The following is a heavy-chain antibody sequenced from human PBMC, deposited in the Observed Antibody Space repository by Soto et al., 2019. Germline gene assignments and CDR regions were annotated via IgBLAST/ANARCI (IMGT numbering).Heavy chain of an antibody. D-gene: IGHD6-13*01. CDR3: ASGASRWYPYFFDS. CDR2: IIPYYNTL. Sequence: QAQVVQSGAEVRKPGSSVKLSCKSSEGTFNSYAIAWVRQAPGKGLEWMGVIIPYYNTLNYAQKFQDRVTINADDSTNTVYMELSSLRSDDTAVYFCASGASRWYPYFFDSWAQGTLVTVS. J-gene: IGHJ4*02. V-gene: IGHV1-69*01. CDR1: EGTFNSYA.